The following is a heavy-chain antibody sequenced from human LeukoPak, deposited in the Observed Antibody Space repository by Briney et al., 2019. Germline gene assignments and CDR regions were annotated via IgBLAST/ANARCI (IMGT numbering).Heavy chain of an antibody. CDR2: IYHSGST. CDR3: ARDARYGSGSYYDY. Sequence: SGTLSLTCAVSGGSISSSNWWSWVRQPPGKGLEWLGEIYHSGSTNYNPSLKSRVTISVDKSKNQFSLKLSSVTAADTAVYYCARDARYGSGSYYDYWGQGTLVTVSS. CDR1: GGSISSSNW. V-gene: IGHV4-4*02. J-gene: IGHJ4*02. D-gene: IGHD3-10*01.